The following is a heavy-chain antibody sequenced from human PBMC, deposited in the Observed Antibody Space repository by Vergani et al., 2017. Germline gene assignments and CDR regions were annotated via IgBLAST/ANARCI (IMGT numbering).Heavy chain of an antibody. D-gene: IGHD3-3*01. CDR3: AHLPDFWSGSRALYFDY. CDR2: IYWNDDK. V-gene: IGHV2-5*01. CDR1: GFSLSTSGVG. J-gene: IGHJ4*02. Sequence: QITLKESGPTLVKPTQTLTLTCTFSGFSLSTSGVGVGWIRQPPGKALEWLALIYWNDDKRYSPSLKSRLTITKDTSKNQVVLTMTNMDPVDTATYYCAHLPDFWSGSRALYFDYWGQGTLVTVSS.